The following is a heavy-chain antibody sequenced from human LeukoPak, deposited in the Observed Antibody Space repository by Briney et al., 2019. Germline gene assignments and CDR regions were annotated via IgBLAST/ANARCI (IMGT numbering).Heavy chain of an antibody. CDR1: GFTFSSYG. D-gene: IGHD3-9*01. CDR3: ARDSYDILTGYYDY. Sequence: PGGSLRLSCAASGFTFSSYGMSWVRQAPGKGLEWVSAISGSGGSTYYADSVKGRFTISRDNSKNTLYLQMNSLRAEDTAVYYCARDSYDILTGYYDYWGQGTLVTVSS. V-gene: IGHV3-23*01. CDR2: ISGSGGST. J-gene: IGHJ4*02.